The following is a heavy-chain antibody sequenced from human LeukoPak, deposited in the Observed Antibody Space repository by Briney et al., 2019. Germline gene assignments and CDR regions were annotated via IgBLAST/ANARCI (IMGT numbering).Heavy chain of an antibody. CDR1: GLRFRNYG. CDR2: IWYDGSNR. J-gene: IGHJ4*02. V-gene: IGHV3-33*01. D-gene: IGHD3-22*01. CDR3: ARGAYYYED. Sequence: GGSLRLSCVASGLRFRNYGMHWVRQAPGKGLEWVAVIWYDGSNRYYVDSVKGRFTISRDNAKNSLYLQMNSLRAEDTAVYYCARGAYYYEDWGQGTLVTVSS.